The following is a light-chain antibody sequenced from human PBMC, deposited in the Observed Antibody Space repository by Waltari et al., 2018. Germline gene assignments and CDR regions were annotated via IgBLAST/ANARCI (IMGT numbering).Light chain of an antibody. CDR2: GAS. Sequence: EIVMTQSPATLSVSPGERAILSCRASQSVTTNLAWYQQKPGPAPRLLIDGASTRATDIPARFSGSGSGTEFTLTISSLQSEDFAVYYCHQYNDGPPFNFGPGTKLEIK. CDR3: HQYNDGPPFN. J-gene: IGKJ2*01. CDR1: QSVTTN. V-gene: IGKV3-15*01.